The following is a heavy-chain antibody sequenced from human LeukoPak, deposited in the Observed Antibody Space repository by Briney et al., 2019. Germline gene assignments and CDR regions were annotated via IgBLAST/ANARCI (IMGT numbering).Heavy chain of an antibody. CDR1: GFTFRKFD. CDR2: ISSSGDT. Sequence: GGSLRLSCAASGFTFRKFDMHWVRQATGKGLEWVSGISSSGDTFYQDPVKGRFTISRENGENSLFLQLNSLRTGDTAVYYCVRALYNSGQFDPWGQGTLVTVSS. D-gene: IGHD5-12*01. V-gene: IGHV3-13*04. J-gene: IGHJ5*02. CDR3: VRALYNSGQFDP.